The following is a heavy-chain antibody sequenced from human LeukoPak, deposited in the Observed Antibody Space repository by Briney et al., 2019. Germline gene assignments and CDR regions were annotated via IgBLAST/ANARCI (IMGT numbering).Heavy chain of an antibody. CDR2: ISYDGSNK. CDR3: AKRMNMVTTRGFDY. CDR1: GFTFSSYA. Sequence: TGGSLRLSCAASGFTFSSYAMHWVRQAPGKGLEWVAVISYDGSNKYYADSVKGRFTISRDNSKNTLYLQMNSLRAEDTAVYYCAKRMNMVTTRGFDYWGQGALVTVSS. J-gene: IGHJ4*02. V-gene: IGHV3-30*04. D-gene: IGHD4/OR15-4a*01.